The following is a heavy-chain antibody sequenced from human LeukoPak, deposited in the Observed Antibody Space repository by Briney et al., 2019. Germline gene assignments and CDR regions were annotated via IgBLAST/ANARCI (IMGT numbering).Heavy chain of an antibody. V-gene: IGHV3-48*01. D-gene: IGHD3-9*01. Sequence: PGGSLRLSCAASGFTFSSYSMNWVRQAPGKGLEWVSYISSSSSTLYYADSVKGRFTISRDNAKNSLYLQMNSLRAVDTAVYYCARSIRPQYDILTGLDYWGQGTLVTVSS. CDR1: GFTFSSYS. CDR3: ARSIRPQYDILTGLDY. CDR2: ISSSSSTL. J-gene: IGHJ4*02.